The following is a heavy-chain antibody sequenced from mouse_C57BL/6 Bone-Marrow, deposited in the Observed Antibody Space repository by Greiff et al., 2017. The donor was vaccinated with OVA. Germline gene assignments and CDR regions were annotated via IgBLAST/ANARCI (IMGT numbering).Heavy chain of an antibody. D-gene: IGHD2-2*01. V-gene: IGHV1-50*01. CDR2: IDPSDSYT. Sequence: QVQLQQPGAELVKPGASVKLSCKASGYTFTSYWMQWVKQRPGQGLEWIGEIDPSDSYTNYNQKFKGKATLTVDTSSSTAYMQLSSLTSADSAVYYCARWLRGYFDVWGTGTTVTVSS. J-gene: IGHJ1*03. CDR3: ARWLRGYFDV. CDR1: GYTFTSYW.